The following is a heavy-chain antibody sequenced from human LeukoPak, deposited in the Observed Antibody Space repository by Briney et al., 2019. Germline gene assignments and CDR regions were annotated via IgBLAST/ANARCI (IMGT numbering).Heavy chain of an antibody. V-gene: IGHV3-21*01. Sequence: GGSLRPSCAASGFTFSNYGMNWVRQAPGKGLEWVSSITSSSTYIYYTGSVKGRFTISRDNAKSSLYLRMNSLRAEDTAVYYCARAENGDYDKPIDYWGQGTLVTVSS. CDR1: GFTFSNYG. D-gene: IGHD4-17*01. CDR3: ARAENGDYDKPIDY. CDR2: ITSSSTYI. J-gene: IGHJ4*02.